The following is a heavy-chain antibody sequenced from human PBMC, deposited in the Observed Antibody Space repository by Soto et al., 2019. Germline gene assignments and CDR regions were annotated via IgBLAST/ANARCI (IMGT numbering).Heavy chain of an antibody. V-gene: IGHV3-74*01. D-gene: IGHD1-1*01. CDR2: ISDYGSTA. Sequence: PGESLKISCAVSGFTFSAYWMHWVRQVPGNGLTWVSRISDYGSTATYSDSVKCRFFISRDNAKNSLYLEMNTFRVDDSGLYYCARGPRVSSTGTGAHWGRGTLVTVSS. CDR1: GFTFSAYW. J-gene: IGHJ4*02. CDR3: ARGPRVSSTGTGAH.